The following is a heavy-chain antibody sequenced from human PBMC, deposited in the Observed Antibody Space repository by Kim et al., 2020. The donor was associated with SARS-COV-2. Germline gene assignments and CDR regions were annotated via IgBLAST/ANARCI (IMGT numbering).Heavy chain of an antibody. CDR3: ARRSSASGPYDY. CDR1: GYTFSSVD. V-gene: IGHV1-3*01. Sequence: ASVKVSCKASGYTFSSVDLYWLRQAPGQRLEWMGRINAGTGNTEYSQKFQGRVTISRDTSASTAYMELSSLTSEDTAMYYCARRSSASGPYDYWGQGTLVTVSS. D-gene: IGHD3-10*01. CDR2: INAGTGNT. J-gene: IGHJ4*02.